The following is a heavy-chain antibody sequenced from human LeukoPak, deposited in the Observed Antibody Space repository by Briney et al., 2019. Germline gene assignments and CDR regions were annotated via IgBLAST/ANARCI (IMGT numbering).Heavy chain of an antibody. V-gene: IGHV4-59*08. CDR2: IYYSGST. CDR1: GGSISSYY. J-gene: IGHJ4*02. Sequence: PSETLSLTCTVSGGSISSYYWSWIRQPPGQGLEWIGYIYYSGSTNYNPSLKSRVTISVDTSKNQFSLRLSSVTAVDTAVYYCARLRDGYNTADFWGQGTLVTVSS. D-gene: IGHD5-24*01. CDR3: ARLRDGYNTADF.